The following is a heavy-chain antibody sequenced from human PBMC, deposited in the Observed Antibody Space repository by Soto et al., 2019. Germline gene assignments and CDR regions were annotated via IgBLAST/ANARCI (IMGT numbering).Heavy chain of an antibody. CDR3: ARSEPTLLAY. D-gene: IGHD4-17*01. Sequence: SETLSLTCTVSGGSMSSSNWWNWVRQPPGKGLEWIGETHHSGRTNYNPSLKSRVTISVDRSKNHFSLNLSSVTAADTAVYYCARSEPTLLAYWGQGTLVTVSS. V-gene: IGHV4-4*02. CDR2: THHSGRT. J-gene: IGHJ4*02. CDR1: GGSMSSSNW.